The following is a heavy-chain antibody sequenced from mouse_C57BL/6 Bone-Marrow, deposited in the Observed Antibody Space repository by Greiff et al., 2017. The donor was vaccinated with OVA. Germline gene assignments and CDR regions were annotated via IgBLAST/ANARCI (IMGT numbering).Heavy chain of an antibody. Sequence: EVQLQESGPGLVKPSPSLSLTCSVTGYSITSGYYWNWIRQFPGNKLEWMGYISYDGSNNYNPSLKNRISLTRDTSHSQFFLKLSTVTTEDTATYYCARVYYGSSPYALDDWGQGTSVTVSS. CDR2: ISYDGSN. V-gene: IGHV3-6*01. D-gene: IGHD1-1*01. J-gene: IGHJ4*01. CDR3: ARVYYGSSPYALDD. CDR1: GYSITSGYY.